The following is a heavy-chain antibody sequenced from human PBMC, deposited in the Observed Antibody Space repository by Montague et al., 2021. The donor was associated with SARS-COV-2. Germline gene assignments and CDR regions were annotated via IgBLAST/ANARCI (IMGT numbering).Heavy chain of an antibody. V-gene: IGHV3-74*01. J-gene: IGHJ6*02. CDR3: AGASGYPIRGMDV. Sequence: RLSWSASEFSFRSDWINWVRQGPGKGLVWVSRIYSDGSRIDYADSVKGRFTISRDNARNTVFLQMNSLRVEDAAVYYCAGASGYPIRGMDVWGQGTTVP. D-gene: IGHD5-12*01. CDR2: IYSDGSRI. CDR1: EFSFRSDW.